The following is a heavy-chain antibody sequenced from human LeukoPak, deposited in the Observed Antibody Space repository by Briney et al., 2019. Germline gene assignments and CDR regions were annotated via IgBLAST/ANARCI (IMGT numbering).Heavy chain of an antibody. CDR1: GFTFSNYA. D-gene: IGHD3-10*01. Sequence: GGSLRLSCAASGFTFSNYAMHWVRQAPGKGLEYVSAISTNGGTTYYANSVKGRFTISRDNSKNTLYLQMGSLRDEDTAVYYCARSMVRGGYAFDIWGQGTMVTVSS. V-gene: IGHV3-64*01. CDR3: ARSMVRGGYAFDI. J-gene: IGHJ3*02. CDR2: ISTNGGTT.